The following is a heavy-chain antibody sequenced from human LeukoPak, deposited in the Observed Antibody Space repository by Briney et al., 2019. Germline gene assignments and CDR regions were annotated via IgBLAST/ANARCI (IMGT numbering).Heavy chain of an antibody. J-gene: IGHJ4*02. D-gene: IGHD5-18*01. CDR3: AKGKDVDTAMVTN. Sequence: GGSLRLSCAASGFTFSSYGMHSVRQAPGKGLEWVAVIWYDGSNKYYADSVKGRFTISRDNSKNTLYLQMNSLRAEATAVYYCAKGKDVDTAMVTNWGQGTLVTVSS. CDR2: IWYDGSNK. V-gene: IGHV3-33*06. CDR1: GFTFSSYG.